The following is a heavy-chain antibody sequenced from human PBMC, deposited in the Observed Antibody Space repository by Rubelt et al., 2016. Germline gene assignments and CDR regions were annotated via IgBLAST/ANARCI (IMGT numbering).Heavy chain of an antibody. CDR3: AGLDVVVVAATVEDY. CDR2: INHSGST. J-gene: IGHJ4*02. Sequence: QVQLQQWGAGLLKPSETLSLTCAVYGGSFSGYYWSWIRQPPGKGLEWIGEINHSGSTNYNPSLKSRVTISVDPSKNQFSLKLSSVTAAETAVYYCAGLDVVVVAATVEDYWGQGTLVTVSS. V-gene: IGHV4-34*01. CDR1: GGSFSGYY. D-gene: IGHD2-15*01.